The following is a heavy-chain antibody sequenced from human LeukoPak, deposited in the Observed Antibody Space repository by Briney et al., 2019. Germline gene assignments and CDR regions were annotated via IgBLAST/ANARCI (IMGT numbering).Heavy chain of an antibody. D-gene: IGHD3-10*01. Sequence: EASAKVSCKASGYTFTSYDINWVRQATGQGLEWMGWINPNSGGTNYAQKFQGRVTMTRDTSISTAYMELSRLRSDDTAVYYCARVSDYGSGSYAYWGQGTLVTVSS. J-gene: IGHJ4*02. CDR3: ARVSDYGSGSYAY. CDR1: GYTFTSYD. CDR2: INPNSGGT. V-gene: IGHV1-2*02.